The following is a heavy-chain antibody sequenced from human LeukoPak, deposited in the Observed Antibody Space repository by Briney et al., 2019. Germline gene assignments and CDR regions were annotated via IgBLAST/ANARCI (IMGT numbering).Heavy chain of an antibody. Sequence: SVKVSCKASGDTFSSYAISWVRQAPGQGLEWMGGIIRIFGTANYAQKFQGRVTITADKSTSTAYMELSSLRSEDTAVYYCARDREGYCSSTSCYPSNWFDPWGQGTLVTVSS. D-gene: IGHD2-2*01. CDR3: ARDREGYCSSTSCYPSNWFDP. CDR2: IIRIFGTA. CDR1: GDTFSSYA. V-gene: IGHV1-69*06. J-gene: IGHJ5*02.